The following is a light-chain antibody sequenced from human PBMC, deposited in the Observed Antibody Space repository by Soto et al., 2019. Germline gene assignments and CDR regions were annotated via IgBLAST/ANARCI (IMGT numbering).Light chain of an antibody. CDR1: QSVSSN. CDR2: GAS. J-gene: IGKJ1*01. Sequence: EIVMTQSPATLSGSPGERTTLSCRASQSVSSNLAWYQQKPGQAPRLLIYGASTRATGIPGRFSGSGYGTEFTLTISSLQSEDFAVYYCQQHNNWPPWTFGQGTKVDIK. V-gene: IGKV3-15*01. CDR3: QQHNNWPPWT.